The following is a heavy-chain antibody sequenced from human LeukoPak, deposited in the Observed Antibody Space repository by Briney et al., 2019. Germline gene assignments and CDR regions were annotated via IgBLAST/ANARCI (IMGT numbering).Heavy chain of an antibody. CDR2: TYYRSKWYN. Sequence: SQTLSLTFAISGDSVSSTRAAWNWIRQSPSRGLEWLGRTYYRSKWYNDYAVSVISRITINPDTSKNQFSLQLNSVTPEDPAVYYCARVNSWTEEPDTGFDYWGQGTLVIVYS. D-gene: IGHD1-14*01. CDR1: GDSVSSTRAA. CDR3: ARVNSWTEEPDTGFDY. V-gene: IGHV6-1*01. J-gene: IGHJ4*02.